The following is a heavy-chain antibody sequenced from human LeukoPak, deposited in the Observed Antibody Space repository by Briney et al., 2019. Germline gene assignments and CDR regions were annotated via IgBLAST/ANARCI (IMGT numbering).Heavy chain of an antibody. D-gene: IGHD2/OR15-2a*01. CDR2: IYYSGST. CDR3: ARHAGFYSRFDP. J-gene: IGHJ5*02. Sequence: SETLSLTCTVCGGSISSYYWSWIRQPPGKGMEWIGYIYYSGSTNYNPSLKSRVTISVDTSKNQFSLKLSSVTAADTAVYYCARHAGFYSRFDPWGQGTLVTVSS. V-gene: IGHV4-59*08. CDR1: GGSISSYY.